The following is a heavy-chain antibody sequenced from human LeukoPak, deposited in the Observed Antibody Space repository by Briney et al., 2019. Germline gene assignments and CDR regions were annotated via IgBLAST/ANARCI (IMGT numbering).Heavy chain of an antibody. CDR2: ISGGGGST. J-gene: IGHJ4*02. D-gene: IGHD6-19*01. V-gene: IGHV3-23*01. Sequence: GGSLRLSCAASGFTLSKFWLNWVRQAPGKGLEWVSAISGGGGSTYYADSVKGRFTISRDNSKNTLYLQMNSLRAEDTAVYYCAKVPLAGDWGQGTLVTVSS. CDR1: GFTLSKFW. CDR3: AKVPLAGD.